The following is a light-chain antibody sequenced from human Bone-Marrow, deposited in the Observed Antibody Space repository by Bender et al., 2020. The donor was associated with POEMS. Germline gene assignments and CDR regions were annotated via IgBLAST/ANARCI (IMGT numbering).Light chain of an antibody. CDR2: EVN. J-gene: IGLJ2*01. CDR1: SSDIGAYDY. CDR3: SSYSHTYVV. Sequence: QSALTQPASVSGSPGQSITISCSGTSSDIGAYDYVSWYQQHPGKAPKLMIYEVNNRPSGVSDRFSGSKSGNTASLIISGLQAEDEADYHCSSYSHTYVVFGGGTKLTVL. V-gene: IGLV2-14*01.